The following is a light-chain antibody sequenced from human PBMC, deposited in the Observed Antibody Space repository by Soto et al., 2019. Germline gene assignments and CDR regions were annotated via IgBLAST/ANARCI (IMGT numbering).Light chain of an antibody. CDR2: DAS. Sequence: EIVLTQSPATLSLSPGERATLSCRASQSVSSYLAWYQQKPGQAPRLLIYDASNRATGIPARFSGSGSGTDFPLTISRLEPEDFADYYCQQRSNWPALTFGGGTKVEIK. CDR1: QSVSSY. J-gene: IGKJ4*01. CDR3: QQRSNWPALT. V-gene: IGKV3-11*01.